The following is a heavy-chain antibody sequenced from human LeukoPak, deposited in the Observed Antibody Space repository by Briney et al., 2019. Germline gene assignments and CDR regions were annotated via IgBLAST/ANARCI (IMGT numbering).Heavy chain of an antibody. CDR1: GFTLTNHG. V-gene: IGHV3-30*03. Sequence: GGSLRLSCAVSGFTLTNHGVSWVRQAPGKGLEWVAVISYDGSNKYYADSVKGRFTISRDNSKNTLYLQMNSLRAEDTAVYYCASPGSGWHFWGQGTLVTVSS. J-gene: IGHJ4*02. CDR2: ISYDGSNK. CDR3: ASPGSGWHF. D-gene: IGHD6-19*01.